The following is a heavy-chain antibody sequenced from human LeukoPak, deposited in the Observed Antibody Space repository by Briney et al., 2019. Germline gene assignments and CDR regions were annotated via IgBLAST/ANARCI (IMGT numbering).Heavy chain of an antibody. CDR3: ARVATSLARDDY. CDR1: GFTFSRYS. Sequence: GGSLRLSCAVSGFTFSRYSMNWVRQAPGKGLDWVSYISESSSTKYYADSVKGRFTISRDNAQNSLFLQMSSLRAEDTAVYYCARVATSLARDDYWGQGTLVTVSS. CDR2: ISESSSTK. V-gene: IGHV3-48*01. J-gene: IGHJ4*02.